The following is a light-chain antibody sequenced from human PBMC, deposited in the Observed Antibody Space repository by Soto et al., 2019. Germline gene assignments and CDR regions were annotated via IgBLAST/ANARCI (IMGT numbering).Light chain of an antibody. CDR1: QSVSINY. CDR3: QNYNLS. J-gene: IGKJ3*01. V-gene: IGKV3-20*01. CDR2: GAS. Sequence: EIVLTHSPGTLSLSPWETATLSCRASQSVSINYLAWYQQKPGQAPRLLIYGASGRATGIPDRFSGSGSGTHFTLTITRLEPEDFAIYICQNYNLSFGPGTKVDIK.